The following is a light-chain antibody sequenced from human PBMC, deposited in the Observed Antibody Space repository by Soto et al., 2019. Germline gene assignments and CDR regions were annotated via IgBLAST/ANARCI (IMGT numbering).Light chain of an antibody. CDR1: SSDVGGYNY. J-gene: IGLJ2*01. V-gene: IGLV2-14*01. CDR2: DVS. Sequence: QSALTQPASVSGSPGQSITISCTGTSSDVGGYNYVSWYQQHAGKAPELMIYDVSNRPSGVSSRFSGSKAGTTASLTISGRQGEDEADYFCSAYTSSSTLVFGGGTKVTVL. CDR3: SAYTSSSTLV.